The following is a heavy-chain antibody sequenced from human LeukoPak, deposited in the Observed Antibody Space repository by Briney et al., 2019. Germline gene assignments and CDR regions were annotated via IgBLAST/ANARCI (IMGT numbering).Heavy chain of an antibody. D-gene: IGHD3-22*01. J-gene: IGHJ4*02. Sequence: SVKVSCKTSGYTFTRHGISWVRQAPGQGLEWMGWISAYNGDTKYAQNFQGRVTITTDTSTTTAYMELRSLGSDDTAVYYCARDPSNTSGNYPYFDYWGQGTLVTVSS. CDR1: GYTFTRHG. CDR2: ISAYNGDT. CDR3: ARDPSNTSGNYPYFDY. V-gene: IGHV1-18*01.